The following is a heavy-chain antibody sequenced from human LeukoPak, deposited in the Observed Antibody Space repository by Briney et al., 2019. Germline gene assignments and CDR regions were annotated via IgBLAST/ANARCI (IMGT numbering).Heavy chain of an antibody. Sequence: GSLRLSCAASGFTFSDYSMNWVRQAPGKGLEWIGYIYYSGSTNYNPSLKSRVTISVDTSKNQFSLKLSSVTAAGTAVYYCARVRYGYYYMDVWGKGTTVTVSS. V-gene: IGHV4-59*01. CDR3: ARVRYGYYYMDV. CDR1: GFTFSDYS. D-gene: IGHD1-1*01. CDR2: IYYSGST. J-gene: IGHJ6*03.